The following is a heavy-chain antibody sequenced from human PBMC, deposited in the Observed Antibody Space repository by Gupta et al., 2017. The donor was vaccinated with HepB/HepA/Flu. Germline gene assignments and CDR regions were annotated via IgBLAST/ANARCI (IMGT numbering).Heavy chain of an antibody. CDR3: TRPGFTGGACYFTMDG. Sequence: EVQLVESGGGLVQPGGSLRLSCAASGFTFKDFSMYWVRQPPGKGLEWVSRMNNGGTETYADSVKGRFTISRDNAKNTLYLQMNSLRVEDTAVYYCTRPGFTGGACYFTMDGGGQGTTVTVSS. V-gene: IGHV3-74*01. CDR2: MNNGGTE. CDR1: GFTFKDFS. J-gene: IGHJ6*02. D-gene: IGHD2-21*02.